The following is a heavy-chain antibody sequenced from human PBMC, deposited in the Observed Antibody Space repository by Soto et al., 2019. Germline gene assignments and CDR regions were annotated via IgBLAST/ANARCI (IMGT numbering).Heavy chain of an antibody. Sequence: QVTLVESGGGLVEPGGSLRLSCAVSGFTFENYYMTWIRQAPGKGLEWLSDISATSDHTNIAASIKGRFTISRDNAKKSLYLQMDSLRVEDTAVYYCARRYSAQDHWGRGTLVIVSS. J-gene: IGHJ1*01. CDR1: GFTFENYY. V-gene: IGHV3-11*05. CDR2: ISATSDHT. D-gene: IGHD5-18*01. CDR3: ARRYSAQDH.